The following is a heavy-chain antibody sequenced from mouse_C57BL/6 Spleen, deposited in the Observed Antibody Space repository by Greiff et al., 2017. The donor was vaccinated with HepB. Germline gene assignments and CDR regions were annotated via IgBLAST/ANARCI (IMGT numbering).Heavy chain of an antibody. Sequence: QVQLQQPGAELVKPGASVKLSCKASGYTFTSYWMQWVKQRPGQGLEWIGEIDPSDSYTNYNQKFKGKATLTVDTSSSTAYMQLSSLTSEDSAVYYCARIYYYGSSYGGFAYWGQGTLVTVSA. V-gene: IGHV1-50*01. D-gene: IGHD1-1*01. CDR3: ARIYYYGSSYGGFAY. J-gene: IGHJ3*01. CDR1: GYTFTSYW. CDR2: IDPSDSYT.